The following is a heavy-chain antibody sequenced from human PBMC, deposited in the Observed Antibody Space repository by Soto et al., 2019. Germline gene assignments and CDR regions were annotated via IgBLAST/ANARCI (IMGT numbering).Heavy chain of an antibody. CDR1: GYTFTSYA. D-gene: IGHD3-9*01. CDR3: AREASDYDILTGYYTWFDP. J-gene: IGHJ5*02. V-gene: IGHV1-3*01. CDR2: INAGNGNT. Sequence: GASVKVSCKASGYTFTSYAMHWVRQAPGQRLEWMGWINAGNGNTKYSQKFQGRVTITRDTSASTAYMELSSLRSEDTAVYYCAREASDYDILTGYYTWFDPWGQGTLVTAPQ.